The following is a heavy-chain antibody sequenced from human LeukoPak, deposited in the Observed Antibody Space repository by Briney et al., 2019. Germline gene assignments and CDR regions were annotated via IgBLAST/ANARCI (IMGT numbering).Heavy chain of an antibody. CDR3: AGHLRWWDY. D-gene: IGHD5/OR15-5a*01. V-gene: IGHV4-39*07. J-gene: IGHJ4*02. CDR2: IYYTGST. CDR1: GGSISSGSYY. Sequence: SETLSLTCTVSGGSISSGSYYWAWIRQPPGKGLEWIGSIYYTGSTYYSTSLKSRVTISVDTSKNQFSLKLSSVTAADTAVYYCAGHLRWWDYWGQGTLVTVSS.